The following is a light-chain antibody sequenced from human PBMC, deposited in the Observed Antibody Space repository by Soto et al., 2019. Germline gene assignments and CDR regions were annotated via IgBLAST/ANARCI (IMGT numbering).Light chain of an antibody. CDR3: HQHSDTAPT. J-gene: IGKJ4*01. Sequence: IVLTQSPGTLSLPPGETVTLSCRASQSVDSTYLAWYQHKPGQGPRLLIYDASTRATGIPDRISGSGSGTDFSLTISRLEPDDSAVYYCHQHSDTAPTFGGGTKVDIK. V-gene: IGKV3D-20*02. CDR2: DAS. CDR1: QSVDSTY.